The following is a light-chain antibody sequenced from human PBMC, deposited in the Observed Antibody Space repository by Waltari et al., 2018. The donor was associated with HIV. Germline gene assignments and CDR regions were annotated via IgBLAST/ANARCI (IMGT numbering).Light chain of an antibody. CDR1: QDISTY. CDR3: QQYDNLLT. J-gene: IGKJ4*01. CDR2: DAS. Sequence: DIQMTQSPSSLSASVRDRVTITCQASQDISTYLNWYQQQPGKAPKLLIYDASNLETGVPSRFSGSGSGTDFTFTISSLQPEDIGTYYCQQYDNLLTFGGGTKVEIK. V-gene: IGKV1-33*01.